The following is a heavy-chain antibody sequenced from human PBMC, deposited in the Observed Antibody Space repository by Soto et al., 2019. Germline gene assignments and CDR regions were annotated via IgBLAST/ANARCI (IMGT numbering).Heavy chain of an antibody. CDR1: GFTFSKSS. CDR3: ARDRIPRYYYDSSGYYYVS. CDR2: VVVGSDNT. V-gene: IGHV1-58*01. J-gene: IGHJ5*02. D-gene: IGHD3-22*01. Sequence: SVKVSCKTSGFTFSKSSVQWVRQARGQRLEWIGWVVVGSDNTRYAQNFQDRVTITRDISTSTSYMELSSLTSEDTAVYFCARDRIPRYYYDSSGYYYVSWGQGTLVTSPQ.